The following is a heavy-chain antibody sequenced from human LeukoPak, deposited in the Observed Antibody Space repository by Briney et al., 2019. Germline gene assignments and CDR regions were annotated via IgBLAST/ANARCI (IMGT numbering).Heavy chain of an antibody. V-gene: IGHV4-34*01. CDR3: ASSMSGYAYFDY. CDR1: VGSFSGYY. J-gene: IGHJ4*02. D-gene: IGHD5-12*01. Sequence: SETLSLTCAVYVGSFSGYYWSWIRQPPGKGLEWIGEINHRGSTNYNPSLKSRVTISVDTSKNQFSLKLSSVTAADTAVYYCASSMSGYAYFDYWGQGTLVTVSA. CDR2: INHRGST.